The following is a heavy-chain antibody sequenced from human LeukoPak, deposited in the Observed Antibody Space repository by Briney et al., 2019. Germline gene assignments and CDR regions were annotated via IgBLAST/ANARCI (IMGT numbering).Heavy chain of an antibody. J-gene: IGHJ4*02. D-gene: IGHD2-21*02. CDR3: ARDNLAYCGGDCYIFDY. Sequence: GGSLRLSCAASGFTFSSYWMSWVRQAPGKGLEWVSYISSSGSTIYYADSAKGRFTISRDNAKNSLFLQMNSLRAEDTAVYYCARDNLAYCGGDCYIFDYWGQGTLVTVSS. CDR1: GFTFSSYW. CDR2: ISSSGSTI. V-gene: IGHV3-48*04.